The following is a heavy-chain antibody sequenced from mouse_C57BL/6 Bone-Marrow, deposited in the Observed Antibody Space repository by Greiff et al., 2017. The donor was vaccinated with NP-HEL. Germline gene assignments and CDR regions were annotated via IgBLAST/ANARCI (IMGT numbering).Heavy chain of an antibody. CDR3: DRDSTVVATGGFDV. J-gene: IGHJ1*03. CDR1: GSTFKNSS. CDR2: IDPANGNT. D-gene: IGHD1-1*01. Sequence: VQLQQSVAELVRPGASVKLSCTASGSTFKNSSMHWVKQRPEQGLEWIGRIDPANGNTKYAAKFKGKATLTADPSSNTDSLQLSSLTSEDSAIFCCDRDSTVVATGGFDVWGTGTTVTVSS. V-gene: IGHV14-3*01.